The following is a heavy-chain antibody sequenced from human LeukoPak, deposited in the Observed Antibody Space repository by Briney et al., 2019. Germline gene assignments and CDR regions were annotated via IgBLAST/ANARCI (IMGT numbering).Heavy chain of an antibody. CDR2: ISSSGSTI. Sequence: PGGSLRLSCAASGFTFSDYYMSWIRQAPGKGLEWVSYISSSGSTIYYADSVKGRFTISRDNAKNSLYLQMNSLRAEDTAVYYCARDPWNLGWELPATYPPWGQGTLVTVSS. CDR1: GFTFSDYY. D-gene: IGHD1-26*01. CDR3: ARDPWNLGWELPATYPP. J-gene: IGHJ5*02. V-gene: IGHV3-11*01.